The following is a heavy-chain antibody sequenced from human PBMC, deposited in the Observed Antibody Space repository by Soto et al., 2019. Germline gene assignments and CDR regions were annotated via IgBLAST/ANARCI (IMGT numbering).Heavy chain of an antibody. CDR3: AKDTYYDFWSGYFSDGPYGMDV. CDR2: ISYDGSNK. CDR1: GFTFSSYG. J-gene: IGHJ6*02. V-gene: IGHV3-30*18. Sequence: QVQLVESGGGVVQPGRSLRLSCAASGFTFSSYGMHWVRQAPGKGLEWVAVISYDGSNKYYADSVKGRFTISRDNSKNTLYLQMNSLRAEDTAVYYCAKDTYYDFWSGYFSDGPYGMDVWGQGTTVTVSS. D-gene: IGHD3-3*01.